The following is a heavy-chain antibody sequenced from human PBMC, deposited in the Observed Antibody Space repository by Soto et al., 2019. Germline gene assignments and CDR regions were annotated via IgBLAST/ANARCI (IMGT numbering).Heavy chain of an antibody. CDR1: GGSISSGGYS. V-gene: IGHV4-30-2*01. CDR2: IYHSGST. Sequence: PSETLSLTCAVSGGSISSGGYSWSWIRQPPGKGLEWIGYIYHSGSTYYNPSLKSRVTISVDRSKNQFSLKLSSVTAADTAVYYGATVPDVWGQGNTVTVSS. CDR3: ATVPDV. J-gene: IGHJ6*02.